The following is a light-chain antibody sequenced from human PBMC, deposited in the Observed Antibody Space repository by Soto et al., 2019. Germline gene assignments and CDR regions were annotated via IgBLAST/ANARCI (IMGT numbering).Light chain of an antibody. V-gene: IGKV1-39*01. CDR2: GAS. CDR3: QQSYSNLYT. J-gene: IGKJ2*01. CDR1: QNIVKY. Sequence: DIQMTQSPSSLSASVGDRVTITCRASQNIVKYLKWYQQTPGQAPKLLIYGASRLESGVPSRFSGLGSGTFFTLTISSLQPEDFAIYYCQQSYSNLYTFGQGTRLEI.